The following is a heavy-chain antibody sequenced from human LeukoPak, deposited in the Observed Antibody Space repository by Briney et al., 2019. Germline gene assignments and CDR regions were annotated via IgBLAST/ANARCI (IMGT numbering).Heavy chain of an antibody. Sequence: SETLSLTCAVYGGSFNGYYWSWIRQSPGEGLEWIGEINDSGVTNCNPSLESRVVLSVDTSKDQFSLRLSSVTAADTAVYYCARRLVDSGASQVSDHWGQGTLVTVSS. D-gene: IGHD2-15*01. J-gene: IGHJ4*02. CDR1: GGSFNGYY. CDR2: INDSGVT. CDR3: ARRLVDSGASQVSDH. V-gene: IGHV4-34*01.